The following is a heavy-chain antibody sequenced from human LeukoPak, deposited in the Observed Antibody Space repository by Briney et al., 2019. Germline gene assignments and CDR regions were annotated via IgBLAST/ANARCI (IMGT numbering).Heavy chain of an antibody. V-gene: IGHV3-30*01. Sequence: GRSLRLSCAASGFTFSSYAMHWVRQAPGKGLEWVAVISYDGSNKYYADSVKGRFTISRDNSKNTLYLQMNSLRAEDTAVYYCARDSRVAGYNWFDPWGQGTLSPSPQ. J-gene: IGHJ5*02. CDR1: GFTFSSYA. CDR3: ARDSRVAGYNWFDP. D-gene: IGHD6-19*01. CDR2: ISYDGSNK.